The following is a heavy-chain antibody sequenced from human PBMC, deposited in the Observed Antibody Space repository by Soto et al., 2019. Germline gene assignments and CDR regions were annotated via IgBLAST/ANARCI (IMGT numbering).Heavy chain of an antibody. Sequence: ESLKISCKGSGYSFTSYWIGWVRQMPGKGLEWMGIIYPDDSDTRYSPSLQGQVSISADTSISTAYLQWTSLKASDTAMYYCARSRRGAYSSGWYSPSGYYNYGIDVWGQGTKVTVSS. CDR1: GYSFTSYW. D-gene: IGHD6-19*01. CDR3: ARSRRGAYSSGWYSPSGYYNYGIDV. CDR2: IYPDDSDT. V-gene: IGHV5-51*01. J-gene: IGHJ6*02.